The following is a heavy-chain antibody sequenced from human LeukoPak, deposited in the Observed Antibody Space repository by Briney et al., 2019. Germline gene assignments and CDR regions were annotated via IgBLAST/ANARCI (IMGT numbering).Heavy chain of an antibody. CDR1: GGSISSVKDY. D-gene: IGHD6-19*01. J-gene: IGHJ4*02. CDR2: GDYSGGT. V-gene: IGHV4-39*07. CDR3: ARDGRAGSLFAY. Sequence: SENLSLTCTVSGGSISSVKDYWAWIRQPPGQGLEWIATGDYSGGTYYNPSLESRVTISVDTSRNQFSLKLSSVTAADTAIYYCARDGRAGSLFAYWGQGTLVTVSS.